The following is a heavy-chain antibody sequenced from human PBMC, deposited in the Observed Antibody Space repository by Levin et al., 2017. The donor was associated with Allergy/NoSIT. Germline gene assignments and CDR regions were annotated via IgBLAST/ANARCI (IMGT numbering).Heavy chain of an antibody. CDR2: IYYSGST. V-gene: IGHV4-39*07. CDR3: AREGWGNY. D-gene: IGHD7-27*01. Sequence: SETLSLTCTVSGGSISSSSYYWGWIRQPPGKGLEWIGSIYYSGSTYYNPSLKSRVTISVDTSKNQFSLKLSSVTAADTAVYYCAREGWGNYWGQGTLVTVSS. CDR1: GGSISSSSYY. J-gene: IGHJ4*02.